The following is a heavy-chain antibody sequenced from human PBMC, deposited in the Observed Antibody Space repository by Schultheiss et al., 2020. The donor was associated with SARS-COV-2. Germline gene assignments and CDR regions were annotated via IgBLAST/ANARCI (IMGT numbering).Heavy chain of an antibody. Sequence: SQTLSLTCAVSSGSISNNYYWSWVRQSPGKGLEWIGDIFHSETANYNPSLKSRVTFSLDKSENRFSLNLTPVTAADTAVYYCVGRPLRWSRDYWGQGTLVTVSS. J-gene: IGHJ4*02. D-gene: IGHD6-6*01. CDR1: SGSISNNYY. V-gene: IGHV4-4*02. CDR2: IFHSETA. CDR3: VGRPLRWSRDY.